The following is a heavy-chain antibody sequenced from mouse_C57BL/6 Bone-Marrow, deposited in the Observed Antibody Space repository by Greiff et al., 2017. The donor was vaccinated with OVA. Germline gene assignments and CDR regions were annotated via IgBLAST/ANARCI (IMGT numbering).Heavy chain of an antibody. CDR3: TRGGAVYFDY. CDR1: GYTFTDYE. V-gene: IGHV1-15*01. CDR2: IDPETGGT. Sequence: VKLQQSGAELVRPGASVTLSCKASGYTFTDYEMHWVKQTPVHGLEWIGAIDPETGGTAYNQKFKGKAILTADKSSSTAYMELRSLTSEDSAVYYCTRGGAVYFDYWGQGTTLTVSS. J-gene: IGHJ2*01.